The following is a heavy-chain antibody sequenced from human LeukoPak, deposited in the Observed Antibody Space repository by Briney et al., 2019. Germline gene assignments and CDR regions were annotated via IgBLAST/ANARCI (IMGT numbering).Heavy chain of an antibody. CDR2: IYYSGST. V-gene: IGHV4-39*07. D-gene: IGHD6-13*01. CDR3: ARRLGSSWYTLLINWFDP. CDR1: GGSISSSRYY. J-gene: IGHJ5*02. Sequence: PSETLSLTCTVSGGSISSSRYYWGWIRQPPGKGLEWIGSIYYSGSTYYNPSLKSRVTISVDTSKNQFSLKLSSVTAADTAVYYCARRLGSSWYTLLINWFDPWGQGTLVTVSS.